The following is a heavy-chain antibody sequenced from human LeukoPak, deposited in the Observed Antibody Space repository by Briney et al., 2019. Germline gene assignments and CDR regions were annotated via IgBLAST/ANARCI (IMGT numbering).Heavy chain of an antibody. Sequence: PGGSLRLSCAASGFTFSSPGMSWVRQAPGKGLEYVSAISSNGGSTYYANSVKGRFTISRDNSKNTLYLQMGSLRAEDMAVYYCARDRSNYDFWSGYMGHYYYGMDVWGQGTTVTVSS. J-gene: IGHJ6*02. CDR1: GFTFSSPG. D-gene: IGHD3-3*01. CDR2: ISSNGGST. CDR3: ARDRSNYDFWSGYMGHYYYGMDV. V-gene: IGHV3-64*01.